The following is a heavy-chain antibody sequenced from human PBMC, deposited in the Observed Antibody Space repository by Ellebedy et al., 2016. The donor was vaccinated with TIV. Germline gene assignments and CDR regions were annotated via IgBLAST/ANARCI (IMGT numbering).Heavy chain of an antibody. V-gene: IGHV3-7*01. D-gene: IGHD6-13*01. CDR1: GFAFKNSW. J-gene: IGHJ5*02. Sequence: GGSLRLSCAASGFAFKNSWMSWVCQAPGKGPEWVANIKPDGTDKLYVDAVKGRFNISRDNAKNSLFLQMNSLRADDTAVYYCARGGASSLPFDPWGQGKLVTVSS. CDR3: ARGGASSLPFDP. CDR2: IKPDGTDK.